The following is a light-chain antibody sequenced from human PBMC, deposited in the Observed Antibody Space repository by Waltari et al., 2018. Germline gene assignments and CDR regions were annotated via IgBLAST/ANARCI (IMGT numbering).Light chain of an antibody. CDR1: SVRNQY. Sequence: SSELTQGPPVSVALGQTVRITFQGDSVRNQYASWYQQKPGQAPILVISEKNNRPSGIPDRFSGSISGDTASWTITGARAEDEADYYCNSGDSSAFRWVFGAGTRLTVL. J-gene: IGLJ3*02. V-gene: IGLV3-19*01. CDR2: EKN. CDR3: NSGDSSAFRWV.